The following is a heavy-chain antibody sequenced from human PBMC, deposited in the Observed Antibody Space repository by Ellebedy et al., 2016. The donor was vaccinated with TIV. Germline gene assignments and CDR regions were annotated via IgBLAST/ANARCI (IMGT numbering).Heavy chain of an antibody. CDR1: GGSVSSGSSY. Sequence: SETLSLTCTVSGGSVSSGSSYWSWIRQPPGTGLEWIGYIYYSGSTNYNPSLKSRVTISVDTSKNQFSLKLSSVTAADTAVYYCARDGSHRSGYYYYYYGMDVWGQGTTVTVSS. V-gene: IGHV4-61*01. D-gene: IGHD3-22*01. J-gene: IGHJ6*02. CDR3: ARDGSHRSGYYYYYYGMDV. CDR2: IYYSGST.